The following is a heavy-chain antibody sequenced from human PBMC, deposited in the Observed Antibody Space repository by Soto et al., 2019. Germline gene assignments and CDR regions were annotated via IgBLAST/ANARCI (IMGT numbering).Heavy chain of an antibody. CDR1: GFTFSSYG. D-gene: IGHD6-13*01. J-gene: IGHJ6*02. V-gene: IGHV3-30*18. Sequence: VQLVESGGGVVQPGRSLRLSCAASGFTFSSYGMHWVRQAPGKGLEWVAVISYDGSNKYYADSVKGRFTISRDNSKNTLYLQMNSLRAEDTAVYYCAKEEGIAAGYYYYGMDVWGQGTTVTVSS. CDR2: ISYDGSNK. CDR3: AKEEGIAAGYYYYGMDV.